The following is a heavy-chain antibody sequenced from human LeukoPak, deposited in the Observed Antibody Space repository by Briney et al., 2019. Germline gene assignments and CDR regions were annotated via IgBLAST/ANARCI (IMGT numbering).Heavy chain of an antibody. Sequence: SETLSLTCTVSGGSISSGDYYWSWIRQPPGKGLESIGYIYYSGSTYYNPSLNRRATITVDTSKNQFSLKLSSVTAADTAVYYCARYRSYCVYYFDYWGQGTLVTVSS. CDR1: GGSISSGDYY. V-gene: IGHV4-30-4*01. CDR3: ARYRSYCVYYFDY. J-gene: IGHJ4*02. D-gene: IGHD1-26*01. CDR2: IYYSGST.